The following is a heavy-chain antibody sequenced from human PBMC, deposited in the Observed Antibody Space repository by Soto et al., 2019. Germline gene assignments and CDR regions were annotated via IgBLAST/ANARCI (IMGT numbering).Heavy chain of an antibody. J-gene: IGHJ6*02. Sequence: SETLSLTCTVSGGSISSYYWSWIRQPPGKGLEWIGYIYYSGSTNYNPSLKSRVTISVDTSKNQFSLKLSSVTAADTAVYYCARFSSSGYYFYRMDVRGQGTSVTLSS. CDR3: ARFSSSGYYFYRMDV. CDR1: GGSISSYY. D-gene: IGHD6-6*01. CDR2: IYYSGST. V-gene: IGHV4-59*01.